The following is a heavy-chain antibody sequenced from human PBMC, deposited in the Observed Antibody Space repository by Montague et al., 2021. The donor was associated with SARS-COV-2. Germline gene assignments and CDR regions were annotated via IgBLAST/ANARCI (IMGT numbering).Heavy chain of an antibody. V-gene: IGHV3-11*03. J-gene: IGHJ4*02. D-gene: IGHD3-10*01. CDR3: ARSLFYGSGGYFDF. CDR1: GFTFSDFY. Sequence: SLRLFCAGSGFTFSDFYINWVRQAPGKGLEWLSFITGTNNGIRYSDSVKGRFTVSRDNAHSSVYLHLDSLTAEDTAVYYCARSLFYGSGGYFDFWGQGTLVAVSS. CDR2: ITGTNNGI.